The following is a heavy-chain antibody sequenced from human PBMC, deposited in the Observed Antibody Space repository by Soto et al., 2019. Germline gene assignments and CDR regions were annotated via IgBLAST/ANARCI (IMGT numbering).Heavy chain of an antibody. Sequence: EVQLLESGGDVVRPGGFLRLSCAASGFTFSSYAMGGVRQAPGKGLEWVAGVSRAGTYTFYADSVRGRFSISRDNSRDTVDLYMNALRGDDTAVYFCVKYTVTEDLGESWGQGTLVSVSS. J-gene: IGHJ5*02. V-gene: IGHV3-23*01. CDR1: GFTFSSYA. CDR3: VKYTVTEDLGES. CDR2: VSRAGTYT. D-gene: IGHD3-16*01.